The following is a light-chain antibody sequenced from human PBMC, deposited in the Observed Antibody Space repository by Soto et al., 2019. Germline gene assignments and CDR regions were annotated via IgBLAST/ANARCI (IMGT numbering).Light chain of an antibody. CDR3: QQYNNWPPWT. CDR1: QSVSSN. V-gene: IGKV3-15*01. J-gene: IGKJ1*01. CDR2: GAS. Sequence: EIVMTQSPATLSVSPGERATLSCRASQSVSSNLAWYQQKHGQAPRLLIYGASTRATGIPARFSGSGSGTEFTLTISGLQSEDFAVYYCQQYNNWPPWTFGQGTKVEIK.